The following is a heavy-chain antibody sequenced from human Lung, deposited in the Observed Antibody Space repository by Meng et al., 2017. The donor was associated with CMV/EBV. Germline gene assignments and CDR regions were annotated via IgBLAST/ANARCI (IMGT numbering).Heavy chain of an antibody. Sequence: SCAASGFTFDDYAMHWLRQAPGKGLERVSGSSWNSGSIGYADSVKGRFTISRDNAKNSLYLQMNSLRAEDAALYYCAKDKDGGMDVWGQGTTVTVSS. CDR2: SSWNSGSI. CDR3: AKDKDGGMDV. J-gene: IGHJ6*02. V-gene: IGHV3-9*01. CDR1: GFTFDDYA.